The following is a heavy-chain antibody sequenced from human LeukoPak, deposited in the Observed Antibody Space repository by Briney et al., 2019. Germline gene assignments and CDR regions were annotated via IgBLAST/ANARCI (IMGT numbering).Heavy chain of an antibody. J-gene: IGHJ6*02. Sequence: PSETLSLTCAVYGGSFSGYYWSWIRQPPGKGLEWIGEINHSGSTNYNPSLKSRVTISVDTSKNQFSLKLSSVTAADTAVYYCARGHYYDSSGYYPDDYYGMDVWGQGTTVTVSS. CDR2: INHSGST. D-gene: IGHD3-22*01. V-gene: IGHV4-34*01. CDR1: GGSFSGYY. CDR3: ARGHYYDSSGYYPDDYYGMDV.